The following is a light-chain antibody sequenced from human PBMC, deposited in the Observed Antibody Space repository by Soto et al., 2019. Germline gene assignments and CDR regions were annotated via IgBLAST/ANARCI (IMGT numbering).Light chain of an antibody. CDR1: QGISNY. CDR2: AAS. J-gene: IGKJ1*01. V-gene: IGKV1-39*01. Sequence: IRMTQSPSAISASVLDRFTITCRASQGISNYLAWYQQKPGKAAKLLIYAASNLQSGVPSRFSGSGSGTDFTLTISSLQPEDFATYCCQQSYSTAWTFGQGTKVDIK. CDR3: QQSYSTAWT.